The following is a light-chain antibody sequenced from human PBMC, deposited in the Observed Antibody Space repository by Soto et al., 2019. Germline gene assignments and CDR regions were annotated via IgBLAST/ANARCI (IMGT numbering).Light chain of an antibody. CDR3: AAWDDSLSGLV. V-gene: IGLV1-47*01. CDR1: SSNIGNHY. J-gene: IGLJ1*01. CDR2: RNN. Sequence: QSVLTQPPSASGTPGQRVTISCSGSSSNIGNHYVYWYQQLPGTAPELLIYRNNHRPSGVPDRFSGSKSGTSASLAISGLRSEDEVDYYCAAWDDSLSGLVFGAGTKLTVL.